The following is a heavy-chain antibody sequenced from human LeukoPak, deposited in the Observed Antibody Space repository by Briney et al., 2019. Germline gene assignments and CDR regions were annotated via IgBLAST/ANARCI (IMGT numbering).Heavy chain of an antibody. V-gene: IGHV1-69*05. J-gene: IGHJ6*02. Sequence: SVKVSCKASGGTFSSYAISWVRQAPGQGLEWMGGIIPIFGTANYAQKFQGRVTITTDESTSTAYMELRSLRSDDTAVYYCARDGDDYGDYDGMDVWGQGTTVTVSS. CDR1: GGTFSSYA. D-gene: IGHD4-17*01. CDR3: ARDGDDYGDYDGMDV. CDR2: IIPIFGTA.